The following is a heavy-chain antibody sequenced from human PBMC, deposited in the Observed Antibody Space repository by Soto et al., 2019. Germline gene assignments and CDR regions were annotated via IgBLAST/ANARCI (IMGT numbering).Heavy chain of an antibody. J-gene: IGHJ6*02. CDR1: GFTFRTFG. CDR3: ARGHGMDV. CDR2: ISGSGCNI. V-gene: IGHV3-21*01. Sequence: GGSLRLSCAASGFTFRTFGMNWVRQAPGKGLEWVPFISGSGCNIYYADPVKGRFTISRDNARNSLFLQMNSLRAEDTAVLYCARGHGMDVWGQVTTVTVSS.